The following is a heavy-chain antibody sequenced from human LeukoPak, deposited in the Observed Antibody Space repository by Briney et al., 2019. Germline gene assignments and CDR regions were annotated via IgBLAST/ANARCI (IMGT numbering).Heavy chain of an antibody. CDR3: ARGAAADPAGAFDI. D-gene: IGHD6-13*01. CDR1: GYSFTSYW. J-gene: IGHJ3*02. Sequence: GESLKISCKGSGYSFTSYWIGLVRQMPGKGLEWSGINSPGDSDTIYSPFFQGQATISTDKSISTAYLQWSSPEASDTAMYYCARGAAADPAGAFDIWGQGTMVTVSS. V-gene: IGHV5-51*01. CDR2: NSPGDSDT.